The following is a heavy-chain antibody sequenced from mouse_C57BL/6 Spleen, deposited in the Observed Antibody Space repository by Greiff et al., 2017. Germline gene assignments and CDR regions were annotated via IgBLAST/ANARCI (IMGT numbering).Heavy chain of an antibody. CDR1: GYSFTGYY. J-gene: IGHJ3*01. CDR2: IYPYNGVS. V-gene: IGHV1-31*01. CDR3: ASPYEYGDSWFAY. Sequence: VQLQQSGPELVKPGASVKISCKASGYSFTGYYMHWVKQSHGNILDWIGYIYPYNGVSSYNQNFKGKATLTVDKSSSTAYMELRSLTSEDSAVYYCASPYEYGDSWFAYWGQGTLVTVSA. D-gene: IGHD2-4*01.